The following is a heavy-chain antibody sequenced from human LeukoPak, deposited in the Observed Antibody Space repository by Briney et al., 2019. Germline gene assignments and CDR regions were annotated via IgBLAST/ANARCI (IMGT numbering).Heavy chain of an antibody. CDR3: ARCPQTAAAGYFYYYYYMDV. CDR2: ISAYNGNT. D-gene: IGHD6-13*01. V-gene: IGHV1-18*01. Sequence: GASVKVSCKASGYTFTSYGISWVRQAPGQGLEWMGWISAYNGNTNYAQKLQGRVTMTTDTSTSTAYMELRSLRSDDTAVYYCARCPQTAAAGYFYYYYYMDVWGKGTTVTVPS. J-gene: IGHJ6*03. CDR1: GYTFTSYG.